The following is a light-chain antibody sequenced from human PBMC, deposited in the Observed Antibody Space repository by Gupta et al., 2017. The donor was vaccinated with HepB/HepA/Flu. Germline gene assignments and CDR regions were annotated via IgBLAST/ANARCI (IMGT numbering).Light chain of an antibody. V-gene: IGKV1-9*01. CDR3: QQSEAYPVT. CDR1: QGINNF. J-gene: IGKJ5*01. Sequence: DIQLTQSPSFLSASVGDRVTISCRASQGINNFLAWYQQKPGKAPNLLIYAAFTLRRGVPSRFSGSASGTEFTLTISSLQPEDFATYYCQQSEAYPVTFGQGTRLDLK. CDR2: AAF.